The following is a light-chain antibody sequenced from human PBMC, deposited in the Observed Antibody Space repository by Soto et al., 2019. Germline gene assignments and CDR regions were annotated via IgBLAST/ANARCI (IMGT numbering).Light chain of an antibody. CDR1: SSDIGGYDY. CDR3: GSYTSSGTPI. J-gene: IGLJ2*01. Sequence: QSALTQSASVSGSPGQSITISCAGTSSDIGGYDYVSWYQQHPGKAPKLMIYDVSNRPSGVSNRFSGSKSGNTASLTISGLQAEDEADYYCGSYTSSGTPIFGGGTKLTVL. V-gene: IGLV2-14*01. CDR2: DVS.